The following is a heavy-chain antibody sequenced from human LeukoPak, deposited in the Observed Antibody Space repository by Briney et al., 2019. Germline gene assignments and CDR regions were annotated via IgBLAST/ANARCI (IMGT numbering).Heavy chain of an antibody. V-gene: IGHV4-39*07. CDR2: MYYIGST. Sequence: SQTLSLTCTVPGGSMSSSTYYWGWIRQPPGKGLEWIASMYYIGSTYYNPSLKSRVTISQDTSKNQFSLKLDSVTAADTALYYCVKEGFWGRGTLVTVSS. CDR3: VKEGF. J-gene: IGHJ4*02. CDR1: GGSMSSSTYY.